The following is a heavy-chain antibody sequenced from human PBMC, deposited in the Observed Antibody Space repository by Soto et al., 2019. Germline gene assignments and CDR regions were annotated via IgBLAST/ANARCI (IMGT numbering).Heavy chain of an antibody. CDR3: ARTDRVFYGLDV. CDR2: ISAAGDP. CDR1: GFTFRNYD. V-gene: IGHV3-13*05. J-gene: IGHJ6*02. Sequence: EVQLVESGGGLVQPGGSLRLSCGASGFTFRNYDMHWVRQGTGKGLEWVSGISAAGDPDYADSVEGRFTISRENAQNSFFLQMNNLRVGDTAVYYCARTDRVFYGLDVWGQGTTVIVSS.